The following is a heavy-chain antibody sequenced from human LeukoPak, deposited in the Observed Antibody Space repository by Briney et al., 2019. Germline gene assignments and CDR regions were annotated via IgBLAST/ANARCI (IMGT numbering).Heavy chain of an antibody. Sequence: GASVKVSCKASGYTFTGYYMHWVRQAPGQGLEWMGWINPNSGGTNYAQKFQGRVTMTRDTSISTAYMELSRLRSDDTAVYYCARDIGIAARPRSAFDIWGQGTTVTVSS. CDR3: ARDIGIAARPRSAFDI. CDR2: INPNSGGT. J-gene: IGHJ3*02. D-gene: IGHD6-6*01. CDR1: GYTFTGYY. V-gene: IGHV1-2*02.